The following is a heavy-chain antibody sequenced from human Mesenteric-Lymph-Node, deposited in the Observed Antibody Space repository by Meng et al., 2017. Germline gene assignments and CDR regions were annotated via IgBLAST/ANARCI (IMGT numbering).Heavy chain of an antibody. CDR1: GFTFDDYA. CDR2: ISWNSGSI. CDR3: AKEVTSYSSSWYFAFDI. D-gene: IGHD6-13*01. J-gene: IGHJ3*02. V-gene: IGHV3-9*01. Sequence: SLKISCAASGFTFDDYAMHWVRQAPGKGLEWVSGISWNSGSIGYADSVKGRFTISRDNAKNSLYLQMNRLRAEDTALYYCAKEVTSYSSSWYFAFDIWGQGTMVTVSS.